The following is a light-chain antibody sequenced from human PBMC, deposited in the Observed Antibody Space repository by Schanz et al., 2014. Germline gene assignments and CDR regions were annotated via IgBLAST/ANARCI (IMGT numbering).Light chain of an antibody. V-gene: IGLV2-14*03. J-gene: IGLJ3*02. CDR2: DVS. CDR1: SSDVGGYNS. CDR3: CSYAGSDSWV. Sequence: QSALTQPASVSGSPGQSITISCTGTSSDVGGYNSVSWYQQHPGKAPKLMIFDVSNRPSGVSSRFSGSKSGNTASLTISGLQPEDEADYYCCSYAGSDSWVFGGGTKLTVL.